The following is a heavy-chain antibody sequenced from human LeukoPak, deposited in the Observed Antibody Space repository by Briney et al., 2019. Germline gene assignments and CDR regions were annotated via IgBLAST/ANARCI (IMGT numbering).Heavy chain of an antibody. D-gene: IGHD6-19*01. CDR3: ARRIAVAGTGDTHCDY. Sequence: SETLSLTCAVYGGSFSGYYWSWIRQPPGKGLEWIGEINHSGSTNYNPSLKSRVTISVGTSKNQFSLKLSSVTAADTAVYYCARRIAVAGTGDTHCDYWGQGTLVTVSS. V-gene: IGHV4-34*01. CDR2: INHSGST. J-gene: IGHJ4*02. CDR1: GGSFSGYY.